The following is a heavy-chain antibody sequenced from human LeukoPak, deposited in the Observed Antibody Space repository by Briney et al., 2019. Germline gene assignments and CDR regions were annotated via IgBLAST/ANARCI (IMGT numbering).Heavy chain of an antibody. J-gene: IGHJ4*02. V-gene: IGHV4-59*08. CDR3: ARGYTDGWLIGY. CDR2: IYYSGST. Sequence: SETLSFTCSVSGGSISGYYWSWIRQPPGQGLEWIGYIYYSGSTSYNPSLKSRVIISRDTSKNQFSLNLSSVTAADTAVYYCARGYTDGWLIGYWGQGTLVTVSS. CDR1: GGSISGYY. D-gene: IGHD6-19*01.